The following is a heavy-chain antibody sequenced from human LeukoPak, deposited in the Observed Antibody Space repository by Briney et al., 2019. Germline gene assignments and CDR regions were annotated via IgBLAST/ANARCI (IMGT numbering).Heavy chain of an antibody. V-gene: IGHV1-3*01. CDR1: GYTFTSYA. J-gene: IGHJ5*02. CDR2: INAGNGNT. Sequence: ASVKVSCTASGYTFTSYAMHWVRQAPGQRLEWMGWINAGNGNTKYSQKFQGRVTITRDTSASTAYMELSSLRSEDTAVYYCARALPAAADSNNWFDPWGQGTLVTVSS. D-gene: IGHD6-13*01. CDR3: ARALPAAADSNNWFDP.